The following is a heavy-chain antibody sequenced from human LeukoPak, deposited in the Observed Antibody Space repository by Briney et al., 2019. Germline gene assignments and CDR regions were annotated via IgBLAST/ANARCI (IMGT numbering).Heavy chain of an antibody. J-gene: IGHJ4*02. Sequence: PGGSLRLSXAASGFTFSSYWMSWVRQAPGKGLEWVANIKQDGSEKYYVDSVKGRFTISRDNAKNSLYLQMNSLRAEDTAVYYCAREDSSGWPRTLDYWGQGTLVTVSS. V-gene: IGHV3-7*01. CDR1: GFTFSSYW. CDR2: IKQDGSEK. D-gene: IGHD6-19*01. CDR3: AREDSSGWPRTLDY.